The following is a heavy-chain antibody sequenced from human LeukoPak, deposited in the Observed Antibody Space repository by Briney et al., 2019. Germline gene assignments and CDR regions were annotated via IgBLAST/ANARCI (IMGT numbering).Heavy chain of an antibody. Sequence: ASVKVSCKASGYSFTSNYIHWVRQAPGQGLEWMGWISAYNGNTNYAQKLQGRVTMTTDTSTSTAYMELRSLRSDDTAVYYCARKELLDPWGQGTLVTVSS. CDR3: ARKELLDP. CDR1: GYSFTSNY. J-gene: IGHJ5*02. CDR2: ISAYNGNT. D-gene: IGHD1-26*01. V-gene: IGHV1-18*04.